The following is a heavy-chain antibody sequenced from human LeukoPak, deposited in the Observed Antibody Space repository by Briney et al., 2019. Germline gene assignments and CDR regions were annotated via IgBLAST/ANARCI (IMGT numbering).Heavy chain of an antibody. CDR1: GFTFSNYG. D-gene: IGHD2-2*01. CDR2: ISGSGVIP. V-gene: IGHV3-23*01. CDR3: SKWKAIVLVPAARSPIDY. Sequence: GGSLRLSCAASGFTFSNYGMSSVRQAPGEGLGWVSAISGSGVIPYYADSVKGRFTLSRDNSTHTLYLQMNSLRAEDTAVYYCSKWKAIVLVPAARSPIDYWGQGTLVTVSS. J-gene: IGHJ4*02.